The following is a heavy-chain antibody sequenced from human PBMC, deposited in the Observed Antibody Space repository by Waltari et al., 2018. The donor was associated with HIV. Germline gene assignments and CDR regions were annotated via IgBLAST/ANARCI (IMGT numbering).Heavy chain of an antibody. CDR1: GFSLSTSGMC. J-gene: IGHJ4*02. D-gene: IGHD2-2*01. V-gene: IGHV2-70*15. CDR2: IDWDDDK. Sequence: QVTLRESGPALVKPTQTLTLTCTFSGFSLSTSGMCVSWIRQPPGKALEWLARIDWDDDKYYSTSLKTRLTISKDTSKNQVVLTMTNMDPVDTATYYCARTSIVVVPAADYYFDYWGQGTLVTVSS. CDR3: ARTSIVVVPAADYYFDY.